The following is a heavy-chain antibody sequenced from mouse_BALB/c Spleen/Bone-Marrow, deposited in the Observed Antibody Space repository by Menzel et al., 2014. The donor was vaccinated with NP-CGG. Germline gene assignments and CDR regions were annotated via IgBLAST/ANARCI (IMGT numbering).Heavy chain of an antibody. V-gene: IGHV2-9*02. CDR1: GFSLTNYG. CDR3: ATYDYDGRFDY. J-gene: IGHJ2*01. D-gene: IGHD2-4*01. Sequence: QVQPKQSGPGLVAPSQNLSITCTVSGFSLTNYGVHWIRQPPGKGLEWLGIIWAGGSTNYNSALMSRLSISKDNSKSQVFFKMNSLQTDDTAIYYCATYDYDGRFDYWGQGTTLTVSS. CDR2: IWAGGST.